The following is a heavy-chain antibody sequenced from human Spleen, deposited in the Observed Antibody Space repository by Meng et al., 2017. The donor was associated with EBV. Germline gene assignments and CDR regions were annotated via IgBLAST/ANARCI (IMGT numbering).Heavy chain of an antibody. V-gene: IGHV4-34*02. Sequence: QRQQWGAELLMPPETLSRPGAVDGGSFMGYYWGWIRQPPGKGLEWIGEINQSGNTNYKSSLKSRVTISLDTSKHQFSLKLTSVTVADTAMYYCARGSNYGSAPFDYWGQGSLVTVSS. CDR1: GGSFMGYY. CDR2: INQSGNT. D-gene: IGHD3-10*01. CDR3: ARGSNYGSAPFDY. J-gene: IGHJ4*02.